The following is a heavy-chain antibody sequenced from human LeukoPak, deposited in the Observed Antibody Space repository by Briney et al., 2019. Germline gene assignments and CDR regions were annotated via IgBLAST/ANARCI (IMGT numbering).Heavy chain of an antibody. J-gene: IGHJ4*02. Sequence: GGSLRLSCAASGFTFSNYAMSWVRQAPGKGLEWVSSINTSGGSTYYADSVKGRFTISRDNSKNTLYLQMNSLRAEDTAVYYCAKDLGYCSSTSCYDTYFDYWGQGTLVTVSS. CDR1: GFTFSNYA. CDR3: AKDLGYCSSTSCYDTYFDY. D-gene: IGHD2-2*01. V-gene: IGHV3-23*01. CDR2: INTSGGST.